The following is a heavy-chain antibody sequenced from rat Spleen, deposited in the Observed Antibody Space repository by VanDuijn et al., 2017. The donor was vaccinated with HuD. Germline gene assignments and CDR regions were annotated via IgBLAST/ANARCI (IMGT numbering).Heavy chain of an antibody. Sequence: EVQLVESGGGLVQPGRSMKLSCAASGFTFSNYGLAWVRQAPKKGLEWVATIIYGGSRTYYRDSVKGRFTISRNNAKSTLYLQMDSLRSEDTATYYCARRHYGYTDYFDYWGQGVMVTVSS. D-gene: IGHD1-9*01. CDR2: IIYGGSRT. CDR1: GFTFSNYG. J-gene: IGHJ2*01. CDR3: ARRHYGYTDYFDY. V-gene: IGHV5-17*01.